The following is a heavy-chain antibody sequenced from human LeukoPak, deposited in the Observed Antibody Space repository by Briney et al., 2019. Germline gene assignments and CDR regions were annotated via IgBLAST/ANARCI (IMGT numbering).Heavy chain of an antibody. J-gene: IGHJ2*01. CDR3: ARVEGYCSSTSCRPNYFDL. CDR1: GFTFSSYW. V-gene: IGHV3-7*01. D-gene: IGHD2-2*01. CDR2: IKQDGSEK. Sequence: GGSLRLSCAASGFTFSSYWMSWVRQAPGKELEWVANIKQDGSEKYYVDSVKGRFTISRDNAKNSLYLQMNSLRAEDTAVYYCARVEGYCSSTSCRPNYFDLWGRGTLVTVSS.